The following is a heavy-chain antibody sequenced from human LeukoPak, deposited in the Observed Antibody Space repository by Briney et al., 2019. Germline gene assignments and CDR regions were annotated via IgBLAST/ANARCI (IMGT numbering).Heavy chain of an antibody. CDR2: IFNSGST. Sequence: PSETLSLTCTVSGGSISSSKYYWGWIRQPPGKGLEWIGTIFNSGSTYYNPSLKSRVTISVDTSKNQFSLKLSSVTAADTAVYYCARQISGDFDYWGQGTLVTVSS. D-gene: IGHD1-26*01. CDR3: ARQISGDFDY. V-gene: IGHV4-39*01. J-gene: IGHJ4*02. CDR1: GGSISSSKYY.